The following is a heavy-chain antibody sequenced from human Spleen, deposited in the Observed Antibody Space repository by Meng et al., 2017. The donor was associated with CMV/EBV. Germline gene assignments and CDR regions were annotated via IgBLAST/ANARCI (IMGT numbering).Heavy chain of an antibody. CDR1: GYSISSGYY. CDR2: IYYSGTT. Sequence: SETLSLTCTVSGYSISSGYYWGWIRQPPGKGLQWIGRIYYSGTTQYNPSLKSRVTISVDTSKNQFSLKLSSVTAADTAVYYCARIQYPTYSYDSGGYWPDSWGQGTLVTVSS. D-gene: IGHD3-22*01. J-gene: IGHJ4*02. V-gene: IGHV4-38-2*02. CDR3: ARIQYPTYSYDSGGYWPDS.